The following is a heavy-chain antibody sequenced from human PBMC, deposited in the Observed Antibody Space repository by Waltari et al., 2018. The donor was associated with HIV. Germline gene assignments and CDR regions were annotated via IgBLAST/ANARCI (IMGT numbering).Heavy chain of an antibody. D-gene: IGHD3-3*01. CDR1: GYTFTGYD. V-gene: IGHV1-8*01. CDR2: MNPGSGNT. CDR3: ARGPPNDLWPPQTRHMDV. Sequence: QVQLVQSGTEVKKPGASVKVSCKASGYTFTGYDLNWVRQATGQGLEWMGRMNPGSGNTAYAHKFQGRVTMTRNTSIRTAYMELTSLRSEDTAVYYCARGPPNDLWPPQTRHMDVWGQGTTVTVSS. J-gene: IGHJ6*02.